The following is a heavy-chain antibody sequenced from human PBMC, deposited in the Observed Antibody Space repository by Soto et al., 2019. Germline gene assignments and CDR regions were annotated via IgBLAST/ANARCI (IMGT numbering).Heavy chain of an antibody. CDR3: ARDFSVASLDY. CDR2: ISYDGSNK. V-gene: IGHV3-30-3*01. CDR1: GFTFSSYA. D-gene: IGHD2-15*01. Sequence: QVQLVESGGGVVQPGRSPRLSCAASGFTFSSYAMHWVRQAPGKGLEWVAVISYDGSNKYYADSVKGRFTISRDNSKNTLYLQMNSLRAEDTAVYYCARDFSVASLDYWGQGTLVTVSS. J-gene: IGHJ4*02.